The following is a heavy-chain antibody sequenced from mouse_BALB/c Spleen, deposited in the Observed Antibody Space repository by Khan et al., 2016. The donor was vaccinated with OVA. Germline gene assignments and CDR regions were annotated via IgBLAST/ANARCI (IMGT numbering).Heavy chain of an antibody. CDR3: AREWDGFDY. V-gene: IGHV3-6*02. CDR1: GYSITSGYY. CDR2: ISYDGSN. Sequence: EVKLEESGPGLVKPSQSLSLTCSVTGYSITSGYYWNWIRQFPGNKLEWMGYISYDGSNNYNPSLKNRISITRDTSKNQFFLKLNSVTTEDTATXHCAREWDGFDYWGQGTTLTVSS. D-gene: IGHD4-1*01. J-gene: IGHJ2*01.